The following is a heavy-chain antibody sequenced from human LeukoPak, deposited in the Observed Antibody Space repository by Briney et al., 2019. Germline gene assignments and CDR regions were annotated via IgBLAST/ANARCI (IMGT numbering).Heavy chain of an antibody. Sequence: PSETLSLTCNVSGDSVTSDNFYWAWIRQPPGKGPEWIGTVYRSGSAYHNPSLKSRPTISIDTSKNQFSLKLTSVTAADTALRFCARAPDTSPTDYYFDFWGPGTLVTVSS. V-gene: IGHV4-39*07. CDR3: ARAPDTSPTDYYFDF. D-gene: IGHD1-14*01. J-gene: IGHJ4*02. CDR1: GDSVTSDNFY. CDR2: VYRSGSA.